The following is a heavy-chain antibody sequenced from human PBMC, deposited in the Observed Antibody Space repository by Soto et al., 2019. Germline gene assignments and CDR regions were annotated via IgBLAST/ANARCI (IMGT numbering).Heavy chain of an antibody. D-gene: IGHD1-26*01. CDR2: INSDGSST. CDR1: GFTFSSYW. V-gene: IGHV3-74*01. Sequence: EVQLVESGGGLVQPGGSLRLSCAASGFTFSSYWMHWVRQAPGKGLVWVSRINSDGSSTSYADSVKGRFTTSRDNAKNRLYLQMNSLRAEDTAVYYCARGGSLNWYFDLWGRGTLVTVSS. CDR3: ARGGSLNWYFDL. J-gene: IGHJ2*01.